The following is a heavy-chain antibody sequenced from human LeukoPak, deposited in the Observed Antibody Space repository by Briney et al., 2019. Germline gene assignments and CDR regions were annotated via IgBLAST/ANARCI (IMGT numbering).Heavy chain of an antibody. CDR3: AAPVVSGARWDAFDI. V-gene: IGHV4-34*01. D-gene: IGHD2-15*01. Sequence: SETLSLTCAVYGGSFSGYYWSWIRQPPGKGLEWIGEINHSGSTNYNPSLKSRVTISVDTSKNQFSLKLSSVTAADTAVYYCAAPVVSGARWDAFDIWGQGTMVTVSS. J-gene: IGHJ3*02. CDR2: INHSGST. CDR1: GGSFSGYY.